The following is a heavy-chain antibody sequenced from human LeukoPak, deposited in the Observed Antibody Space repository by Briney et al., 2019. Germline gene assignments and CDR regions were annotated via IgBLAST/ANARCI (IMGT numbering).Heavy chain of an antibody. Sequence: SETLSLTCTVSGGSISSNGYYWGWIRQPPGKGLEWIGSIYYSGSTFDNPSLKSRVTISIDKSRNQFSLKLSSVTAADTAVYYCARDLGVTTYSYWGQGTLVTVSS. D-gene: IGHD4-17*01. CDR1: GGSISSNGYY. J-gene: IGHJ4*02. CDR3: ARDLGVTTYSY. CDR2: IYYSGST. V-gene: IGHV4-39*07.